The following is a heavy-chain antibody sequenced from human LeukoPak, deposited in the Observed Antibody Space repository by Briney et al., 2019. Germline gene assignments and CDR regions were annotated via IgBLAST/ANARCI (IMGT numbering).Heavy chain of an antibody. Sequence: GGSLRLSCAASGFTFSSYSMNWVRQAPGKGLEWVSSISSSSSYIYYADSVKGRFTISRDNAKNSLYLQMNSLRAEDTAVYYCAREPYSSSWDLYYMDVWGKGTTVTVSS. D-gene: IGHD6-6*01. CDR1: GFTFSSYS. CDR2: ISSSSSYI. V-gene: IGHV3-21*01. CDR3: AREPYSSSWDLYYMDV. J-gene: IGHJ6*03.